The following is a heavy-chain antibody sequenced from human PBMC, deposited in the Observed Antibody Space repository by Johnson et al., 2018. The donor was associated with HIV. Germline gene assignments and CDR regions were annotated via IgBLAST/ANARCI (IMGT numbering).Heavy chain of an antibody. CDR2: IRYDGSNK. D-gene: IGHD1-7*01. Sequence: QVQLVESGGGVVQPGGSLRLSCAASGFTFSTYGMHWVRQAPGTGLEWVAFIRYDGSNKYYPDSVKGRFTISRDNSKNTLYLQMNSLRAEDKAVYYCARERSGTIAFDIWGQGTMVTVSS. CDR1: GFTFSTYG. J-gene: IGHJ3*02. V-gene: IGHV3-30*02. CDR3: ARERSGTIAFDI.